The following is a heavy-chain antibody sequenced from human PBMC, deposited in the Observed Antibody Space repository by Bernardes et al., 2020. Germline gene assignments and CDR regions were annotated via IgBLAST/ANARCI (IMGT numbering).Heavy chain of an antibody. J-gene: IGHJ4*02. V-gene: IGHV4-30-4*01. CDR3: ARTVSYYNGSGYYYAHYFDY. CDR1: RGSMSRGDYF. D-gene: IGHD3-22*01. Sequence: SETLSLTCSVSRGSMSRGDYFWSWIRQPPGKGLEWMGHISYSGTTYYSPSLKSRVTISADTSENQFSLRLTSVTAADTAVYYCARTVSYYNGSGYYYAHYFDYWAREPWSPSPQ. CDR2: ISYSGTT.